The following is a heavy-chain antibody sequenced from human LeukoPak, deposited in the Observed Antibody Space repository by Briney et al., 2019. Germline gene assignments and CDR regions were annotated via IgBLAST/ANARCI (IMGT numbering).Heavy chain of an antibody. CDR2: ISAYIGNT. V-gene: IGHV1-18*01. Sequence: ASVKVSCKASGYTFTSYGISWVRQAPGQGLEWMGWISAYIGNTNYAQKLQGRVTITTDTSTSTAYMELRSLRSDDTAVYYCARVPKQWLVVDYWGQGTLVTVSS. CDR3: ARVPKQWLVVDY. J-gene: IGHJ4*02. D-gene: IGHD6-19*01. CDR1: GYTFTSYG.